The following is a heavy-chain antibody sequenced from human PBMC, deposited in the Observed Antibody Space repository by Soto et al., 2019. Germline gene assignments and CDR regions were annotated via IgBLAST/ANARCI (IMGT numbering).Heavy chain of an antibody. Sequence: SETLSLTCTVSGGSISSGGYYWSWIRQHPGKGLEWVGYIYYSGRTYYNPSLHSRVSIAVDTTENQFSLKLTSVTAADTSVYYCARGSFSSSSSWFDPWGRGTLVTVSS. J-gene: IGHJ5*02. CDR3: ARGSFSSSSSWFDP. D-gene: IGHD6-6*01. CDR2: IYYSGRT. V-gene: IGHV4-31*03. CDR1: GGSISSGGYY.